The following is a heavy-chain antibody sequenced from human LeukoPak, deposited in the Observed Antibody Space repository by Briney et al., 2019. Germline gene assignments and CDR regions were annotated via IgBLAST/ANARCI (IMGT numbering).Heavy chain of an antibody. CDR3: ARGDYGDYFDAFDI. Sequence: ASVKVSCKASGYTFTSYDINWVRQATGQGLEWMGWMNPNSGNTGYAQKFQGRVTMTRNTSISTAYMELSSLRSEDTAVYYCARGDYGDYFDAFDIWGRGTMDTVSS. CDR1: GYTFTSYD. J-gene: IGHJ3*02. V-gene: IGHV1-8*01. CDR2: MNPNSGNT. D-gene: IGHD4-17*01.